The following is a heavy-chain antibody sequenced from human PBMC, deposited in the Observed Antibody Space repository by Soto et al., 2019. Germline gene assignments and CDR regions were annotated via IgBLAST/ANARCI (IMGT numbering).Heavy chain of an antibody. CDR1: GFTFTSSA. Sequence: SVKVSCKASGFTFTSSAVQWVRQARGQRLEWIGWIVVGSGNTNYAQKFQERVTITRDMSTSTAYMELSSLRSEDTAVYYCAAEGIVGYYYYYYGMDVWGQGTTVTV. CDR2: IVVGSGNT. V-gene: IGHV1-58*01. CDR3: AAEGIVGYYYYYYGMDV. J-gene: IGHJ6*02. D-gene: IGHD1-26*01.